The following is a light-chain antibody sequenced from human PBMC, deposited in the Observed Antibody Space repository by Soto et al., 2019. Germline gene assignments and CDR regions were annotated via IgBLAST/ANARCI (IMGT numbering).Light chain of an antibody. J-gene: IGLJ3*02. CDR2: SND. Sequence: QSVLTQSPSASGTPGQRVSISCSGSTSNIGTNTVSWYQHVPGTAPKLLIYSNDQRPSAVPGRFSGSKSGTSASLTVSGLQAEDEADYYCSSYTDSNSLVVFGGGTKLTVL. CDR1: TSNIGTNT. CDR3: SSYTDSNSLVV. V-gene: IGLV1-44*01.